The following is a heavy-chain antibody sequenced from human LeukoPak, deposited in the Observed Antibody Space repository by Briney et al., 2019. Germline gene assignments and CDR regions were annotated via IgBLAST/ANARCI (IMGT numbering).Heavy chain of an antibody. Sequence: GSLRLSCAASGFTVSSNYMSWVRQAPGKGLEWVSVIYSGGSTYYADSVKGRFTISRDNSKNTLYLQMNSLRAEDTAVYYCAKVRTGHYFDYWGQGTLVTVSS. CDR3: AKVRTGHYFDY. J-gene: IGHJ4*02. CDR1: GFTVSSNY. D-gene: IGHD1-1*01. V-gene: IGHV3-53*01. CDR2: IYSGGST.